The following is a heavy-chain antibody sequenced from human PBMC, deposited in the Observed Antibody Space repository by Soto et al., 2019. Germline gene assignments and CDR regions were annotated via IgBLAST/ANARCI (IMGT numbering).Heavy chain of an antibody. J-gene: IGHJ4*02. Sequence: GGSLRLSCAASGFTFSSYSMNWVRQAPGKGLEWASYISSSSSTIYYADSVKGRFTISRDNAKNSLYLQMNSLRAEDTAVYYCARDPGYCSSTSCYDNYWGQGTLVTVSS. CDR1: GFTFSSYS. D-gene: IGHD2-2*01. V-gene: IGHV3-48*01. CDR2: ISSSSSTI. CDR3: ARDPGYCSSTSCYDNY.